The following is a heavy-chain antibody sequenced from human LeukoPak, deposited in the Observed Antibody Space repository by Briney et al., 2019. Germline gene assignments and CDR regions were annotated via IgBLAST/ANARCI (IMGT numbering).Heavy chain of an antibody. CDR1: GYTFTSYG. D-gene: IGHD1-26*01. V-gene: IGHV1-18*01. J-gene: IGHJ6*02. CDR2: ISAYSGNT. Sequence: GPVKVSCKASGYTFTSYGISWVRQAPGQGLEWMGWISAYSGNTNYAQKLQGRVTMTTDTSTSTAYMELRSLRSDDTAVYYCARQYGEIVGATLYYYYYYGMDVWGQGTTVTVSS. CDR3: ARQYGEIVGATLYYYYYYGMDV.